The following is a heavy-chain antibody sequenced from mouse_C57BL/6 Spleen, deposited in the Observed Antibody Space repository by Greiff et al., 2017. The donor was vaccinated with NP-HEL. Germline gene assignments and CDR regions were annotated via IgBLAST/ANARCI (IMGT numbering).Heavy chain of an antibody. J-gene: IGHJ3*01. CDR3: TRGGASWAY. D-gene: IGHD6-1*01. CDR2: ISSGGDYI. Sequence: DVMLVESGEGLVKPGGSLKLSCAASGFTFSSYAMSWVRQTPEKRLEWVAYISSGGDYIYYADTVKGRFTISRDNARNTLYLQMSSLKSEDTAMYYCTRGGASWAYWGQGTLVTVSA. CDR1: GFTFSSYA. V-gene: IGHV5-9-1*02.